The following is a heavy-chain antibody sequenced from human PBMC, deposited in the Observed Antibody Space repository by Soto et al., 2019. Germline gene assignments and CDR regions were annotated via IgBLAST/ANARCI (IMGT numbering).Heavy chain of an antibody. D-gene: IGHD2-2*01. CDR3: ARDMSRDIVVVPAAPVDY. V-gene: IGHV1-2*02. Sequence: ASVKVSCKASGFSFTGYYIHWLRQAPGQGLEWMGWINAHSGGTEYAQKFQGRVTLTRDTSIATAYLTLTSLRAEDTAVYYCARDMSRDIVVVPAAPVDYWGQGTLVTVSS. CDR2: INAHSGGT. J-gene: IGHJ4*02. CDR1: GFSFTGYY.